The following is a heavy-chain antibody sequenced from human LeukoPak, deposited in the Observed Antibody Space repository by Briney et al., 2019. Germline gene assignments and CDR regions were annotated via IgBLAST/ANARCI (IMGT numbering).Heavy chain of an antibody. D-gene: IGHD3-9*01. Sequence: GRSLRLSCEASGFTFSHYGIHWVRQTPGKGLEWVAAISSDGVEKHYADSVKGRFTISRDNSKSTLYLQMNSLRAEDAALYYCAREGHYDILTGYSPVEYYFYYMDVWGKGTTVTVSS. J-gene: IGHJ6*03. CDR1: GFTFSHYG. CDR3: AREGHYDILTGYSPVEYYFYYMDV. CDR2: ISSDGVEK. V-gene: IGHV3-30*04.